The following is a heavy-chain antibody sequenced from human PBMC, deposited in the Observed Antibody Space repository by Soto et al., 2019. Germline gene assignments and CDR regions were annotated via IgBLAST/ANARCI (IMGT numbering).Heavy chain of an antibody. CDR2: IDWDGDK. D-gene: IGHD5-18*01. J-gene: IGHJ4*02. Sequence: SGPTLVNPTQTLTLTCTFSGFSLSTSGMCVSWIRQPPGKALEWLALIDWDGDKYYSTSLKTRLTISKDTSKNRGGLTMTNMEPVDTATYSCARKIQLWLHDYWGQGTLVTVSS. V-gene: IGHV2-70*01. CDR1: GFSLSTSGMC. CDR3: ARKIQLWLHDY.